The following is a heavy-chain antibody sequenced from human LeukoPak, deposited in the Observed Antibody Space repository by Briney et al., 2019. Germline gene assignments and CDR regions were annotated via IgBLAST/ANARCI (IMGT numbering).Heavy chain of an antibody. V-gene: IGHV3-53*01. D-gene: IGHD3-10*01. CDR3: ARGAMTYYYGSGPLDY. J-gene: IGHJ4*02. CDR1: GFTVSSNY. CDR2: IYSGGST. Sequence: SGGSLRLSCAASGFTVSSNYMSWVRQAPGKGLEWVSVIYSGGSTYYADSVKGRFTISRDNSKNTLYLQMSSLRAEDTAVYYCARGAMTYYYGSGPLDYWGQGTLVTVSS.